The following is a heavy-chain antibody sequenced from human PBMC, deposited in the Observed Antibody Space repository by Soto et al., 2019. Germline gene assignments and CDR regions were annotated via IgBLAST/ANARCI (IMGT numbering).Heavy chain of an antibody. CDR3: ARVGPWVPYYYDSSPSTFENCFDL. J-gene: IGHJ5*02. CDR1: GYSISSYDY. D-gene: IGHD3-22*01. CDR2: IYHGGSN. V-gene: IGHV4-38-2*01. Sequence: SGTLSLTCAASGYSISSYDYWGWRQEPGKRGVGGVGSIYHGGSNYYNHSLNSRVTLSIDNTNNNVSLKMNTVTAEDTAVYYCARVGPWVPYYYDSSPSTFENCFDLWGQGTLVTVSS.